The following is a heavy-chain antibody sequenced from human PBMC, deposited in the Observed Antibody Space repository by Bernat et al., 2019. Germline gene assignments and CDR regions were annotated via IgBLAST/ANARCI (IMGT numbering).Heavy chain of an antibody. CDR2: ISYDGSNK. Sequence: QVQLVESGGGVVQPGRSLRLSCAASGFTFSSYGMHWVRQAPGKGLEWVAVISYDGSNKYYADSVKGRFTISRDNSKNTLYLQMNSLRAEDTAVYYCAKGYSRGWYYFDYWGQGTLVTVSS. V-gene: IGHV3-30*18. J-gene: IGHJ4*02. CDR3: AKGYSRGWYYFDY. D-gene: IGHD6-19*01. CDR1: GFTFSSYG.